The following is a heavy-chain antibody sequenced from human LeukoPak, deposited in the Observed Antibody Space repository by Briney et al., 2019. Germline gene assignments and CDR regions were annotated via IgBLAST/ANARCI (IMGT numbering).Heavy chain of an antibody. CDR1: GGSISSYY. Sequence: SETLSLTCTVSGGSISSYYWSWIRQPPGKGLEWIGYIYYSGSTTYNPSLKSRVTITVGPYTNQFSLQLMSVAAADSTLFLCCIGEEKCKRSNYWGQGTPGSVSS. J-gene: IGHJ4*02. V-gene: IGHV4-59*08. CDR3: CIGEEKCKRSNY. CDR2: IYYSGST. D-gene: IGHD1-26*01.